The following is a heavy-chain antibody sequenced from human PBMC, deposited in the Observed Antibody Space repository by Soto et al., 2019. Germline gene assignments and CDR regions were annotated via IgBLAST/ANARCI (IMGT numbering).Heavy chain of an antibody. D-gene: IGHD6-13*01. V-gene: IGHV3-23*01. CDR1: GFTFSSYA. J-gene: IGHJ4*02. CDR2: ISGSGGST. Sequence: EVQLLESGGGLVQPGGSLRLSCAASGFTFSSYAMSWVRQAPGKGLEWVSAISGSGGSTYYADSVKGRFTISRDNSKNTLYLQMNSLRAEDTAVYYCAKDSTGGIAAAGYIDYWGQGTLVTVSS. CDR3: AKDSTGGIAAAGYIDY.